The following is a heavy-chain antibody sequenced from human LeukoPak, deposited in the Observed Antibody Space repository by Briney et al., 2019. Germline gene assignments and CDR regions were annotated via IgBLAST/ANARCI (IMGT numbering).Heavy chain of an antibody. J-gene: IGHJ6*04. V-gene: IGHV1-69*06. CDR2: IIPIFGTA. CDR3: ARWGGLLYYYGMDV. D-gene: IGHD3-10*01. Sequence: SVKVSCKASGGTFSSYAISWVRQAPGQGLEWMGGIIPIFGTANYAQEFQGRVTITADKSTSTAYMELSSLRSEDTAVYYCARWGGLLYYYGMDVWGKGTTVTVSS. CDR1: GGTFSSYA.